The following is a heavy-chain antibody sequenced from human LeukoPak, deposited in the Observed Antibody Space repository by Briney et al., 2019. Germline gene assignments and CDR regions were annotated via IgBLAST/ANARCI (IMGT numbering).Heavy chain of an antibody. CDR1: GFTFSSSW. D-gene: IGHD2-21*02. V-gene: IGHV3-74*01. Sequence: PGGSLRLSCAASGFTFSSSWMHWVRQAPGKGLVWVSRINSGGSTTNYADSVKGRFTISRDNAKNTLYLQMNSLRGEDTAVYYCAGQKGVTFEYWGQGILVTVSS. CDR3: AGQKGVTFEY. CDR2: INSGGSTT. J-gene: IGHJ4*02.